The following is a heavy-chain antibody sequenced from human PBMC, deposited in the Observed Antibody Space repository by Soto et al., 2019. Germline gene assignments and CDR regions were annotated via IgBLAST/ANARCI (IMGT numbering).Heavy chain of an antibody. CDR1: GYGFSVDF. J-gene: IGHJ5*02. V-gene: IGHV1-2*02. CDR3: ARVMLYSSACRHHGFDH. Sequence: SLNRDWKSFGYGFSVDFRRWRSHTPKEGFEWMGFINPNTGSTKYAQKFQGRVTMTRDTSISTAYMELSSLTSDDTAVYYCARVMLYSSACRHHGFDHWGQGTLLTVPS. D-gene: IGHD6-6*01. CDR2: INPNTGST.